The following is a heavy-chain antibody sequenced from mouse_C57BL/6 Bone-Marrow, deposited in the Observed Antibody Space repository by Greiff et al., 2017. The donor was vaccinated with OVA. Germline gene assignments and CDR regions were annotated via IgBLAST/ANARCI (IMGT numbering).Heavy chain of an antibody. J-gene: IGHJ1*03. D-gene: IGHD1-1*01. V-gene: IGHV1-55*01. CDR3: ARRYYGSSWYFDV. CDR2: IYPGSGST. Sequence: QFQLQQPGAELVKPGASVKMSCKASGYTFTSYWITWVKHRPGQGLEWIGDIYPGSGSTNYTEKFKSKATLTVDTSSSTAYMQLSSLTAEDSAVYYCARRYYGSSWYFDVWGTGTTVTVSS. CDR1: GYTFTSYW.